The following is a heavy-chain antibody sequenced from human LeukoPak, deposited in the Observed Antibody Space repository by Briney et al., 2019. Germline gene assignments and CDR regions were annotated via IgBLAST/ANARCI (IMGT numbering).Heavy chain of an antibody. V-gene: IGHV3-21*01. CDR1: GFTFSSYS. J-gene: IGHJ6*02. CDR3: ARAWADTAMVGDGIYGMDV. Sequence: GGSLRLSCAASGFTFSSYSMNWVRQAPGKGLEWVSSISSSSSYIYYADSVKGRFTISRDNAKNSLYLQMNSLRAEDTAVYYCARAWADTAMVGDGIYGMDVWGQGTTVTVSS. CDR2: ISSSSSYI. D-gene: IGHD5-18*01.